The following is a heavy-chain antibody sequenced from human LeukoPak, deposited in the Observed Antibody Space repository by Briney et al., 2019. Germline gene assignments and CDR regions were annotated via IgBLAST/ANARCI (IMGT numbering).Heavy chain of an antibody. CDR2: INTDTGKP. J-gene: IGHJ4*02. CDR3: ARDWNAKGYVVLDS. Sequence: ASVMGTCKTSGYSFTTYAINWVRQAPGQGLQWMGWINTDTGKPTYAQGFTGHYVFSLETSVSSAYLHISNLRTEDTAVYYCARDWNAKGYVVLDSWGQGTLVSVAS. CDR1: GYSFTTYA. V-gene: IGHV7-4-1*02. D-gene: IGHD2-15*01.